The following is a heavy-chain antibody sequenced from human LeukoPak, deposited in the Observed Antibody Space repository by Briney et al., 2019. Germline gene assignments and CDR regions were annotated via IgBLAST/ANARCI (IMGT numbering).Heavy chain of an antibody. CDR1: GFTFSSYA. J-gene: IGHJ4*02. CDR3: AKSYNGYESKPDY. Sequence: SGGSLRLSCAASGFTFSSYAMSWVRHAPGKGLEWVSSISNSGGRTFYTDSVKGRFTISRDNSKITLYLQMNSLRAEDTAVYYCAKSYNGYESKPDYWGQGTLVTVSS. V-gene: IGHV3-23*01. CDR2: ISNSGGRT. D-gene: IGHD5-12*01.